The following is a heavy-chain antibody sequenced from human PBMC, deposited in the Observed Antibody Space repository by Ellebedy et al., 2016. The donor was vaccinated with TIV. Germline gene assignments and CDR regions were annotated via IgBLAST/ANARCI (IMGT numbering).Heavy chain of an antibody. J-gene: IGHJ4*02. D-gene: IGHD1-1*01. V-gene: IGHV3-7*03. CDR2: IKEDGSLK. CDR1: GFTFSSNW. Sequence: GESLKISCAASGFTFSSNWLSWVRQAPWKGLELVAKIKEDGSLKYYVDAVKGRFAISRDNAKNSLYLQMNSLRAEDTAVYYCSRYGNLGYWGQGTLVTVSS. CDR3: SRYGNLGY.